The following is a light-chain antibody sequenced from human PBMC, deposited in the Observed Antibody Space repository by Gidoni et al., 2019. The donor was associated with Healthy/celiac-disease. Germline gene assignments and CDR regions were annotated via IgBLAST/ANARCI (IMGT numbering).Light chain of an antibody. CDR1: QSISSY. CDR2: AAS. CDR3: QQSYSTRWT. V-gene: IGKV1-39*01. Sequence: IQMTQSPSSLSASVGDRVTITCRASQSISSYLNWYQQKPGKAPKLLISAASSLQSGVPSRFSGSGSGTDFTLTISSLQPEDFATYYCQQSYSTRWTFGQGTKVEIK. J-gene: IGKJ1*01.